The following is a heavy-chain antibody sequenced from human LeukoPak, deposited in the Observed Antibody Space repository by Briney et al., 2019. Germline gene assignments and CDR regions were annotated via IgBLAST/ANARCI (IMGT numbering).Heavy chain of an antibody. D-gene: IGHD4/OR15-4a*01. J-gene: IGHJ4*02. Sequence: GGSLRLPCAASGFTFNNYAMHWVRHAPGKGLEYVSAIGGDGGSTYYANSVKGRFTISRDNPKNTLYLQMGSLRAEDTAVYYCARRAGAYSHPYDYWGQGTLVTVSS. V-gene: IGHV3-64*01. CDR3: ARRAGAYSHPYDY. CDR2: IGGDGGST. CDR1: GFTFNNYA.